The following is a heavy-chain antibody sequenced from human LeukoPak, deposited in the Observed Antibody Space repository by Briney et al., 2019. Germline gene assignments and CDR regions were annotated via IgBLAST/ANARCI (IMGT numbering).Heavy chain of an antibody. CDR3: ARDYYDSSGYLPYNWFDP. Sequence: PSETLSLTCTVSGYSISSGYYWGWIRQPPGKGLEWIGSIYHSGSTYYNPSLKSRVTISVDTSKNQFSLKLSSVTAADTAVYYCARDYYDSSGYLPYNWFDPWGQGTLVTVSS. CDR2: IYHSGST. V-gene: IGHV4-38-2*02. J-gene: IGHJ5*02. CDR1: GYSISSGYY. D-gene: IGHD3-22*01.